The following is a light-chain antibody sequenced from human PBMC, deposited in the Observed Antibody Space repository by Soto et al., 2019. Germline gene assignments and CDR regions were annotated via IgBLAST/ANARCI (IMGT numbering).Light chain of an antibody. J-gene: IGLJ2*01. Sequence: QSVLTQPPSVSGAPGQRVTISCTGSSSNIGAGYEVHWYQQLPRAAPKLLIFDNTIRPSGVPDRFSASQSGSSASLAIAGLQAEDEADYYCQSHDNSLGYIVFGGGTKLTVL. CDR1: SSNIGAGYE. CDR3: QSHDNSLGYIV. CDR2: DNT. V-gene: IGLV1-40*01.